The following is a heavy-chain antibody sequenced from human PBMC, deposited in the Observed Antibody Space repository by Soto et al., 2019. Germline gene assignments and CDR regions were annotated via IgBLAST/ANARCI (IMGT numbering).Heavy chain of an antibody. CDR3: ARSSDYNYYVDY. Sequence: EVQLVESGVGLVKPGGSLRLSCAASGFTLSSHAINWVRQAPGKGLEWVSFLSSSSSYIYYADSVKGRFTISRDNAKNSLYLQMNSLRAEDTAVYYCARSSDYNYYVDYWGQGALVTVSS. V-gene: IGHV3-21*01. D-gene: IGHD3-22*01. J-gene: IGHJ4*02. CDR2: LSSSSSYI. CDR1: GFTLSSHA.